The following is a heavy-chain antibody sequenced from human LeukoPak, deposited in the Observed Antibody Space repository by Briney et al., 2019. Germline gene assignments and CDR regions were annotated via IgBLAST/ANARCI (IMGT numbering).Heavy chain of an antibody. CDR3: GRSPTVNYYNYMDV. V-gene: IGHV4-59*01. D-gene: IGHD4-11*01. Sequence: SETLSLTCTVSGGPISSYYWSWIRQPPGKGLEWVGYIYYSGSTNYNPSLKSRVTISVDTSKNQFSLRLSSVTAADTAVYYCGRSPTVNYYNYMDVWGKGTTVTVSS. CDR2: IYYSGST. CDR1: GGPISSYY. J-gene: IGHJ6*03.